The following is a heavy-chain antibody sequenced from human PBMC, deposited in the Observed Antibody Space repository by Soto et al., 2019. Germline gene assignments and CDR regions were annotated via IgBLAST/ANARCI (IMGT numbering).Heavy chain of an antibody. CDR2: INPSGGST. CDR1: GYTFTSYY. V-gene: IGHV1-46*01. CDR3: AREVYCGGDCPRRYGMDV. D-gene: IGHD2-21*02. J-gene: IGHJ6*02. Sequence: ASVKVSCKTSGYTFTSYYMHWVRQAPGQGLEWMGIINPSGGSTSYAQKFQGRVTMTRDTSTSTVYMELSSLRSEDTAVYYCAREVYCGGDCPRRYGMDVWGQGTTVTVS.